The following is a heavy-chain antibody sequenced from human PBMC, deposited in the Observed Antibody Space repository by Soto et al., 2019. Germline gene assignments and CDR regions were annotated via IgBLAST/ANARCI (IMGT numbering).Heavy chain of an antibody. D-gene: IGHD3-22*01. CDR3: TTDSYITSIIVRFDY. CDR1: GFTFSNAW. J-gene: IGHJ4*01. CDR2: VKSKTDGGTT. Sequence: GGSLRLSCAASGFTFSNAWINWVRQTPGKGLEWVGRVKSKTDGGTTDFAAPVKGRFAISRDDSKNMVYLEMNSLKTEDTAIYYCTTDSYITSIIVRFDYCGHGTLVTVYS. V-gene: IGHV3-15*07.